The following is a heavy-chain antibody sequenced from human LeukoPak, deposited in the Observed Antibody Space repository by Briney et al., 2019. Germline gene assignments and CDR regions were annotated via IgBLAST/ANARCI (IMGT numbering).Heavy chain of an antibody. V-gene: IGHV3-30*18. CDR1: GFTFSSYG. CDR2: ISYDGSNK. CDR3: AKTNEWELRHPDY. Sequence: PGGSLRLSCAASGFTFSSYGMHWVRQAPGKGLEWVAVISYDGSNKYYADSVKGRFTISRDNSKNTLYLQMNSLRAEDTAVYYCAKTNEWELRHPDYWGQGTLVTVSS. D-gene: IGHD1-26*01. J-gene: IGHJ4*02.